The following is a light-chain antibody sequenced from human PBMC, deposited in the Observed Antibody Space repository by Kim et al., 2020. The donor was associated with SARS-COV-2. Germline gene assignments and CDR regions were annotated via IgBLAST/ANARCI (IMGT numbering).Light chain of an antibody. J-gene: IGLJ2*01. CDR2: DLI. V-gene: IGLV2-14*03. Sequence: GHSITISWTGTSSDVGGYNYVSWYQQLPGKVPKLMIYDLIERPSGVSNRFSGSKSGNTAYLTISGLQAEDEADYYCTSYTVIGAVIFGGGTQLTVL. CDR1: SSDVGGYNY. CDR3: TSYTVIGAVI.